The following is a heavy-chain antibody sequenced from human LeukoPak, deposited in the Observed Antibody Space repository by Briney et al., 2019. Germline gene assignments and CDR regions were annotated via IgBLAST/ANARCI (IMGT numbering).Heavy chain of an antibody. Sequence: PSETLSLTCAVYGGSFSGYYWSWIRQPPGKGLEWIGEINHSGSTNYNPSLKSRVTISVDTSKNQFSLKLSSVTAADTAVYYCAGRHNWELPAFDYWGQGTLVTVSS. J-gene: IGHJ4*02. CDR3: AGRHNWELPAFDY. CDR2: INHSGST. V-gene: IGHV4-34*01. CDR1: GGSFSGYY. D-gene: IGHD1-26*01.